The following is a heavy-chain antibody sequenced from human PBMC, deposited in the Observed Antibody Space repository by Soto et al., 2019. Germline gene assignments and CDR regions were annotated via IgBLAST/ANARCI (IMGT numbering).Heavy chain of an antibody. Sequence: PGGSLRLSCAASGFTFSSYAMSWVRQAPGKGLEWVANIKQDGSEKYYVDSVKGRFTISRDNAKNSLYLQMNSLRAEDTAVYYCARSPYDSRGYYYYYWGQGTLVTVSS. CDR1: GFTFSSYA. V-gene: IGHV3-7*01. D-gene: IGHD3-22*01. J-gene: IGHJ4*02. CDR2: IKQDGSEK. CDR3: ARSPYDSRGYYYYY.